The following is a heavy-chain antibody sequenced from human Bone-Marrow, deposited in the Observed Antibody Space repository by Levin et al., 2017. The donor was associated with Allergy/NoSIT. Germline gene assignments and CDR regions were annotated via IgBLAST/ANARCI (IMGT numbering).Heavy chain of an antibody. V-gene: IGHV2-5*02. Sequence: SGPTLVKPTQTLRLTCTFSGLSFTTYGAGVGWIRQPPGKALEWLALIFWDDDKRYSPSLENRLTITKDTSRNQVVLMMTNMQPMDTGTYYCAYRPAARAASYFDLWGQGTLITVSS. CDR3: AYRPAARAASYFDL. D-gene: IGHD2-15*01. CDR1: GLSFTTYGAG. J-gene: IGHJ4*02. CDR2: IFWDDDK.